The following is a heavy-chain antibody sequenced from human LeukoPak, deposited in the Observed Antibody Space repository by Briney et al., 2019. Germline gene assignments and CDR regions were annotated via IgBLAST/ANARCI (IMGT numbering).Heavy chain of an antibody. J-gene: IGHJ4*02. CDR2: IDWDDDK. CDR3: ARMGLYDSSGYFDY. Sequence: SGPALVKPTQTLTLTCTFSGFSLSTSGMCVSWIRQPPGKALEWLARIDWDDDKYYSTSLKTRLTISKDTSKNQVVLTITNMDPVDTATYYCARMGLYDSSGYFDYWGQGTLVTVSS. D-gene: IGHD3-22*01. CDR1: GFSLSTSGMC. V-gene: IGHV2-70*11.